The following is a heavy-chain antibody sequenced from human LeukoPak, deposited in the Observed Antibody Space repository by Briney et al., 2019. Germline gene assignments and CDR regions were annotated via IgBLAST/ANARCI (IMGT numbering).Heavy chain of an antibody. Sequence: GSLRLSCAASGFTFSSYWMSWVRQAPGKGLEWVANIKQDGSEKYYVDSVKGRFTISRDNSKNTLYLQMNSLRAEDTAVYYCARDLFPYSSGWYGWFDPWGQGTLVTVSS. CDR1: GFTFSSYW. D-gene: IGHD6-19*01. V-gene: IGHV3-7*01. CDR3: ARDLFPYSSGWYGWFDP. CDR2: IKQDGSEK. J-gene: IGHJ5*02.